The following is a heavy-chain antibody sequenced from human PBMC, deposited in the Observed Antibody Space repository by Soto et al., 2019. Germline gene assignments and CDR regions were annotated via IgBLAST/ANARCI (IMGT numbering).Heavy chain of an antibody. J-gene: IGHJ4*02. CDR3: ASTAHSSGWYSGGFDY. D-gene: IGHD6-19*01. V-gene: IGHV4-59*01. CDR1: GGSISSYY. Sequence: QVQLQESGPGLVKPSETLSLTCTVSGGSISSYYWSWIRQPPGKGLEWIGYIYYSGSTNYTPSHRSRGTISVDTSRNKFSLKLSSVTAADTAVYYCASTAHSSGWYSGGFDYWGQGTLVTVSS. CDR2: IYYSGST.